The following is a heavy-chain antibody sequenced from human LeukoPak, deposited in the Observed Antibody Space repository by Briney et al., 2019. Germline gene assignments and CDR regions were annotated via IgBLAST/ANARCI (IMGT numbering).Heavy chain of an antibody. V-gene: IGHV4-59*11. CDR1: GGSISSHY. CDR2: IYYSGST. CDR3: ARDTYYYDSSGYYANFDY. Sequence: SETLSLTCTVSGGSISSHYWSWIRQPPGKGLEWIGYIYYSGSTNYNPSLKSRVTISVDTSKNQFSLKLSSVTAADTAVYYCARDTYYYDSSGYYANFDYWGQGTLVTVSS. J-gene: IGHJ4*02. D-gene: IGHD3-22*01.